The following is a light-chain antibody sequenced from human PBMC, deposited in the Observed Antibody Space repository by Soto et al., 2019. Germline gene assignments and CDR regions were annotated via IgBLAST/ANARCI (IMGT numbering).Light chain of an antibody. CDR2: EVS. CDR3: SSYAGSNNFV. Sequence: QSALTQPPSASGSPGQSVTISCTGTSSDVRDYNYVSWYQQHPGKAPKLMIYEVSKRPSGVPDRFSGSKSGNTASLTVSGLQAEDEADYYCSSYAGSNNFVFGGGTKPTVL. J-gene: IGLJ2*01. CDR1: SSDVRDYNY. V-gene: IGLV2-8*01.